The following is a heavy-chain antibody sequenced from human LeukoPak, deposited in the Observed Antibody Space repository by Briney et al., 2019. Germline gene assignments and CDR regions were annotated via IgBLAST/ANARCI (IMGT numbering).Heavy chain of an antibody. V-gene: IGHV3-30-3*01. CDR2: ISYDGSNK. CDR3: ARESVAGTLWYFDL. D-gene: IGHD6-19*01. Sequence: PGRSLRLSCAASGFTFSSYAMHWVRQAPGKGLEWVAVISYDGSNKYYADSVKGRFTISRDNSKNTLYLQMNSLRAEDTAVYYCARESVAGTLWYFDLWGRGTLVTVSS. CDR1: GFTFSSYA. J-gene: IGHJ2*01.